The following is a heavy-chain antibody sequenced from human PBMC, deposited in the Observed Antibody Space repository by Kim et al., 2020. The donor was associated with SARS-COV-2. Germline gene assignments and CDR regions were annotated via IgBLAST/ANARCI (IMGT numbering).Heavy chain of an antibody. CDR2: ISYDGSNK. V-gene: IGHV3-30*04. CDR3: ARRLPGYYGMDV. CDR1: GFTFSSYA. D-gene: IGHD4-17*01. Sequence: GGSLRLSCAASGFTFSSYAMHWVRQAPGKGLEWVAVISYDGSNKYYADSVKGRFTISRDNSKNTLYLQMNSLRAEDTAVYYCARRLPGYYGMDVWGQGTT. J-gene: IGHJ6*02.